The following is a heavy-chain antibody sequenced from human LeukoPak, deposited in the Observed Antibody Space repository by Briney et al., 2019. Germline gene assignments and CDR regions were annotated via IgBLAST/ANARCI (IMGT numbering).Heavy chain of an antibody. V-gene: IGHV4-4*07. CDR1: GGSINNY. J-gene: IGHJ6*03. CDR3: ARVNYYYYYMDV. CDR2: IYISGGT. Sequence: SETLSLTCTVSGGSINNYWSWIRQPAGKGLEWIGRIYISGGTNYNPSLKSRVAMSVDTSKNQFSLKLSSVTAADTAVYYRARVNYYYYYMDVWGKGTTVTASS.